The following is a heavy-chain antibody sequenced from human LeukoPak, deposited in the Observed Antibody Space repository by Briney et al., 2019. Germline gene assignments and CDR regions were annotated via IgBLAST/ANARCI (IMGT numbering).Heavy chain of an antibody. CDR2: IYHSGST. CDR3: ARDPNYGDYDY. CDR1: GYSISSGYY. J-gene: IGHJ4*02. V-gene: IGHV4-38-2*02. Sequence: PSETLSLTCAVSGYSISSGYYWGWIRQPPGKGLEWIGSIYHSGSTYYNPSLKSRVTISVDTSKNQFSLKLSSVTAADTAVYYCARDPNYGDYDYWGQGTLVTVSP. D-gene: IGHD4-17*01.